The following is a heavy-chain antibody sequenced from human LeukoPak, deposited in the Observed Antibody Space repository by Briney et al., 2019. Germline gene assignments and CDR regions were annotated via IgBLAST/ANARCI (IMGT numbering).Heavy chain of an antibody. CDR1: GYTFISYA. J-gene: IGHJ6*02. CDR2: ISTSTGNP. V-gene: IGHV7-4-1*02. Sequence: ASVKGSCKASGYTFISYAMNWVRQAPGQGLEWMGWISTSTGNPTYAQGFTGHFVFSLDTSVSTAYLQISSLKAEDTAVYYCARVAAGGRSGMDVWGQGTTVTVSS. D-gene: IGHD6-13*01. CDR3: ARVAAGGRSGMDV.